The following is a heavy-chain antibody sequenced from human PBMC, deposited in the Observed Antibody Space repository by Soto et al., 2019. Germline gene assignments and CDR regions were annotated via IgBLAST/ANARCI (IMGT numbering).Heavy chain of an antibody. CDR2: ISSSSSYI. V-gene: IGHV3-21*01. J-gene: IGHJ6*02. Sequence: EVQLVESGGGLVQPGGSLRLSCAASGFTFSRYEMNWVRQAPGKGLEWVSSISSSSSYIYYADSVKGRFTISRDNAKNSLYLQMNSLRAEDTAVYYCARDLATYYGMDVWGQGTTVTVSS. CDR1: GFTFSRYE. CDR3: ARDLATYYGMDV.